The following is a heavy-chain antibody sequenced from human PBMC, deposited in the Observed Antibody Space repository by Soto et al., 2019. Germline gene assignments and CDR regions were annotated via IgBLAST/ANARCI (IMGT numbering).Heavy chain of an antibody. D-gene: IGHD2-2*01. J-gene: IGHJ6*02. CDR1: GGTFGSYA. CDR2: LIPMPGTA. Sequence: QVQLVQSGAEVKKPGSSVKVSCKASGGTFGSYAMSWVRQAPGQGLEWTGRLIPMPGTANYAQKFQGRVPIASDDSTNTASMELSSLTSEHTAVYYCARSQGSSTSLEIYYYYHYGMDAWGQGTTVTVSS. CDR3: ARSQGSSTSLEIYYYYHYGMDA. V-gene: IGHV1-69*11.